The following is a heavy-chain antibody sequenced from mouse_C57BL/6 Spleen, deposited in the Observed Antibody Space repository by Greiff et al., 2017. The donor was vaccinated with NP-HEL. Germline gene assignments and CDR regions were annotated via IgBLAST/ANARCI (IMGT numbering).Heavy chain of an antibody. V-gene: IGHV5-9*01. CDR1: GFTFSSYT. Sequence: EVQGVESGGGLVKPGGSLKLSCAASGFTFSSYTMSWVRQTPEKRLEWVATISGGGGNTYYPDSVKGRFTISRDNAKNTLYLQMSSLRSEDTALYYCARHIYYYGSSPFAYWGQGTLVTVSA. D-gene: IGHD1-1*01. CDR3: ARHIYYYGSSPFAY. CDR2: ISGGGGNT. J-gene: IGHJ3*01.